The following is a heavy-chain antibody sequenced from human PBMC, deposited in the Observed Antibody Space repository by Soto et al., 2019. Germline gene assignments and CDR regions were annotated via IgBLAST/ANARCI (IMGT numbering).Heavy chain of an antibody. J-gene: IGHJ6*02. D-gene: IGHD7-27*01. V-gene: IGHV1-18*04. Sequence: QVQLVQSGAEVKKPGASVKVSCKASGYTFTSYGISWVRQAPGQGLEWMGWISAYNGNTNYAQKLQGRVTMTTATSPSKAYMELRSLRSDDTAVYYCARNPWVAPNYYYYCGMDVWGQGTTVTVSS. CDR2: ISAYNGNT. CDR1: GYTFTSYG. CDR3: ARNPWVAPNYYYYCGMDV.